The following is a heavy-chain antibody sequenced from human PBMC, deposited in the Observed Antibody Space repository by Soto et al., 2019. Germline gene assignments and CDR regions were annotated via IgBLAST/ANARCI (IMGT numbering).Heavy chain of an antibody. CDR3: ARGDYYDSSGYYYGVSNYFDY. CDR1: GGSISSGGYY. CDR2: IYYSGST. Sequence: PSETLSLTCTVSGGSISSGGYYWSWIRQHPGKGLEWIGYIYYSGSTYYNPSLKSRVTISVDTSKNQFSLKLSSVTAADTAVYYCARGDYYDSSGYYYGVSNYFDYWGQGTLVTV. D-gene: IGHD3-22*01. V-gene: IGHV4-31*03. J-gene: IGHJ4*02.